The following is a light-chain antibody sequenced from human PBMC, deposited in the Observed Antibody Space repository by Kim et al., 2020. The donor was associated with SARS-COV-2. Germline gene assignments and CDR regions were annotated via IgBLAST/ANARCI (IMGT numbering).Light chain of an antibody. J-gene: IGKJ4*01. V-gene: IGKV3-15*01. CDR2: AAS. CDR3: QQYNNWPPLT. CDR1: QTISTN. Sequence: SPGDGAPLSCRASQTISTNLAWYQQKPGQAPRLLIYAASTRATGIPVRFSGSGSGTDFTLTISSLQSEDFAVYYCQQYNNWPPLTFGGGTKVDIK.